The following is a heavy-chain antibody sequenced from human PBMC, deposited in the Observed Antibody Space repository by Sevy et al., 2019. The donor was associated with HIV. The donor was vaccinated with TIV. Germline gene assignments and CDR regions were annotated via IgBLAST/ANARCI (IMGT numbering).Heavy chain of an antibody. D-gene: IGHD2-2*01. J-gene: IGHJ6*02. CDR1: GGTFSSYA. V-gene: IGHV1-69*13. CDR3: ARRCSITSCYGAYYGMDV. Sequence: ASVKVSCKASGGTFSSYAISWVRQAPGQGLEWMGGIIPIFGTANYAQKFQGRVTITADESTSTAYMELSSLRSEDTAVYYCARRCSITSCYGAYYGMDVWGQGTTVTVSS. CDR2: IIPIFGTA.